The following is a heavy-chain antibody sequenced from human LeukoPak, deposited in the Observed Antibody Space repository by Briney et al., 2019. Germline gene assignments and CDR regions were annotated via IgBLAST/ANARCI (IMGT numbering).Heavy chain of an antibody. CDR3: ARERTMVRGFVY. J-gene: IGHJ4*02. Sequence: GGSLRLSCAASGFTFSSYAMHWVRQAPGKGLEYVSAISSNGGRTYYANSVKGRFTIYRDNSKNTLYLQMGSLRAEDMAVYYCARERTMVRGFVYWGQGTLVTVSS. CDR2: ISSNGGRT. D-gene: IGHD3-10*01. V-gene: IGHV3-64*01. CDR1: GFTFSSYA.